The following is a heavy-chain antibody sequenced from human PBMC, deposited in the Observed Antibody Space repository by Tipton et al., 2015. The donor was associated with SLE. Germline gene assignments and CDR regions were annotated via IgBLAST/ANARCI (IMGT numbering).Heavy chain of an antibody. CDR3: ARTLDSLEI. CDR1: GGSISSHC. D-gene: IGHD2-2*03. J-gene: IGHJ3*02. CDR2: INHSGST. Sequence: GLVKPSETLSLTCTVSGGSISSHCWSWIRQPPGKGLEWIGEINHSGSTNYNPSLKSRLTISVDTSKNQFSLKVTSVTAADTAVYYCARTLDSLEIWGQGTMVTVSS. V-gene: IGHV4-59*08.